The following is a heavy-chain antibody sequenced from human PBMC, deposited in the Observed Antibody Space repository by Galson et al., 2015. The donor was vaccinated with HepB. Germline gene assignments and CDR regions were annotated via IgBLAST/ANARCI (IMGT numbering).Heavy chain of an antibody. CDR2: INPNSGGT. V-gene: IGHV1-2*04. CDR3: AREHIKPGIAAAGASYYYYYGMDV. J-gene: IGHJ6*02. Sequence: SVKVSCKASGYTFTGYYMHWVRQAPGQGLEWMGWINPNSGGTNYAQKFQGWVTMTRDTSISTAYMELSRLRSDDTAVYYCAREHIKPGIAAAGASYYYYYGMDVWGQGTTVTVSS. D-gene: IGHD6-13*01. CDR1: GYTFTGYY.